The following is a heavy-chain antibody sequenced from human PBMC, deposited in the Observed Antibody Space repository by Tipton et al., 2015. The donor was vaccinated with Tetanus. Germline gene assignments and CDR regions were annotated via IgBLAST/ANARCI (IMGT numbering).Heavy chain of an antibody. CDR1: GGSINSGGHF. Sequence: SLTCTVSGGSINSGGHFWTWIRQRSGKGLEWIGHIRDNGNSYANPSLSGRVTMSVDTRKNQFSLNLTSVSVADTATYYCARGTFYAFDFWGQGVQVTVSS. CDR2: IRDNGNS. CDR3: ARGTFYAFDF. V-gene: IGHV4-31*03. J-gene: IGHJ4*02. D-gene: IGHD2/OR15-2a*01.